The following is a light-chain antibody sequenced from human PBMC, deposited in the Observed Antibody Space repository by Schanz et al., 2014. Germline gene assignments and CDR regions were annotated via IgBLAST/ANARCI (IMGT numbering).Light chain of an antibody. CDR3: CSYAGSYTSWV. CDR2: DVS. CDR1: SSDVGGYNY. V-gene: IGLV2-11*01. Sequence: QSALTQPRSVSGSPGQSFTISCTGTSSDVGGYNYVPWYQQHPCKAPKLMIYDVSKRPSGVPDRFSGSKSGNTASLTISGLQAEDEADYYCCSYAGSYTSWVFGGGTKLTVL. J-gene: IGLJ3*02.